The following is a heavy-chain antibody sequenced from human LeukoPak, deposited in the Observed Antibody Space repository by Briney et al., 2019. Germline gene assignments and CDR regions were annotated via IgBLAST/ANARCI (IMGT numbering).Heavy chain of an antibody. CDR3: VRRSRDTGMAGSDY. J-gene: IGHJ4*02. V-gene: IGHV4-39*01. Sequence: SETLSLTCSVSGGSISSSSFFWDWIRQPPGKGLEWIGSIYYSGSTYYNPSLKSRVTISVDTSKNQFSLKLSSMTAADTAVYYCVRRSRDTGMAGSDYWGQGTLVTVSS. CDR2: IYYSGST. D-gene: IGHD5-18*01. CDR1: GGSISSSSFF.